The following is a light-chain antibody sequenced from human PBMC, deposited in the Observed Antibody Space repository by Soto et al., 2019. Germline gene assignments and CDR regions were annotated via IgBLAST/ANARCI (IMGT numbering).Light chain of an antibody. J-gene: IGKJ2*01. V-gene: IGKV3-15*01. CDR3: QQYNNWPPDT. CDR2: GAS. Sequence: EIILTQSPASLSVSPGERATLSCRASQSVNNNLAWYQQKRGQAPRLLIYGASTRATGIPGRFRGSGSGTEFTLAITSLQSEDFAVYFCQQYNNWPPDTFGQRTNLEIK. CDR1: QSVNNN.